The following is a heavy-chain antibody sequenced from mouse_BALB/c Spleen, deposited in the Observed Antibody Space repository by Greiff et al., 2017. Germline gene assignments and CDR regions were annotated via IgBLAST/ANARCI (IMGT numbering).Heavy chain of an antibody. CDR1: GYSITSDYA. D-gene: IGHD1-1*01. J-gene: IGHJ2*01. CDR3: ARWEITTVVADY. CDR2: ISYSGST. V-gene: IGHV3-2*02. Sequence: EVQLQESGPGLVKPSQSLSLTCTVPGYSITSDYAWNWIRQFPGNKLEWMGYISYSGSTSYNPSLKSRISITRDTSKNQFFLQLNSVTTEDTATYYCARWEITTVVADYWGQGTTLTVSS.